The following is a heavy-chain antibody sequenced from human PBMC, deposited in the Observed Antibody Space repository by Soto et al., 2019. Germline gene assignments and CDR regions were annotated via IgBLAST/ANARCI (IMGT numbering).Heavy chain of an antibody. V-gene: IGHV3-53*01. D-gene: IGHD6-13*01. Sequence: PGGSLRLSCEASGFTVSSNYMTWVRQAPGKGLEWVSVIYSAVSTYYADSVKGRFTISRDNSKNTLFLQMNSLRAEDTAVYYCARLRLDGAVAGNHYFDFWGLGTLVTVSS. J-gene: IGHJ4*02. CDR2: IYSAVST. CDR1: GFTVSSNY. CDR3: ARLRLDGAVAGNHYFDF.